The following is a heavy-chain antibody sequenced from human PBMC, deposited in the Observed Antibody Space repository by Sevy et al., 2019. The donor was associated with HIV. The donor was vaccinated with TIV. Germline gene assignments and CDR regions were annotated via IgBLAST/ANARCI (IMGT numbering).Heavy chain of an antibody. D-gene: IGHD3-16*02. Sequence: GGSLRLSCAASGFTFSSYSMNWVRQAPGKGLEWVSSISSSSSCIYYADSVKGRFTISRDNAKNSLYLQMNSLRAEDTAVYYCARDRDYIWGSYPKGYYYYGMDVWGLGTTVTVSS. J-gene: IGHJ6*02. CDR3: ARDRDYIWGSYPKGYYYYGMDV. CDR1: GFTFSSYS. V-gene: IGHV3-21*01. CDR2: ISSSSSCI.